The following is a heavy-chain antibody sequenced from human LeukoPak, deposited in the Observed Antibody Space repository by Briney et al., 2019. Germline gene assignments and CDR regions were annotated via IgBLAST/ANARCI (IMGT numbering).Heavy chain of an antibody. V-gene: IGHV3-9*01. J-gene: IGHJ4*02. CDR3: AKDRGLRSYYFDY. D-gene: IGHD5-12*01. Sequence: PGRSLRLSCAASGFTFDDYAMHWVRQAPGKGLEWVSGTSWNSGSIGYADSVKGRFTISRDNAKNSLYLQMNSLRAEDTALYYCAKDRGLRSYYFDYWGQGNLVTVSS. CDR1: GFTFDDYA. CDR2: TSWNSGSI.